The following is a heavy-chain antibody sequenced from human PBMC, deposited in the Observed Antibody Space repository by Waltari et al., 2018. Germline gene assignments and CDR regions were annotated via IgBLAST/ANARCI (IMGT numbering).Heavy chain of an antibody. CDR1: GFTVSSNY. V-gene: IGHV3-53*01. Sequence: EVQLVESGGGLIQPGGSLRLSCAASGFTVSSNYMSWVRQAPGKGLEWVSGIYSGGSTYYADSVKGRFTISRDNSKYALYLQMNSLRAEDTAVYDCATDRYSSGWYAVHYGMDVWGQGTTVTVSS. CDR3: ATDRYSSGWYAVHYGMDV. D-gene: IGHD6-19*01. J-gene: IGHJ6*02. CDR2: IYSGGST.